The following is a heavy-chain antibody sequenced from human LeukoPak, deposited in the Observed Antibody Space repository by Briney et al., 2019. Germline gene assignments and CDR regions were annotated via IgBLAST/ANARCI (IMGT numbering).Heavy chain of an antibody. Sequence: PSETLSLTCAVYGGSFSGYYWSWIRQPPGKGLEWIGEINHSGSTNYNPSLKSRVTISVDTSKHQFSLKLSSVTAADTAVYYCARGGSGSYYHAFDIWGQGTMVTVSS. CDR2: INHSGST. V-gene: IGHV4-34*01. CDR1: GGSFSGYY. J-gene: IGHJ3*02. D-gene: IGHD1-26*01. CDR3: ARGGSGSYYHAFDI.